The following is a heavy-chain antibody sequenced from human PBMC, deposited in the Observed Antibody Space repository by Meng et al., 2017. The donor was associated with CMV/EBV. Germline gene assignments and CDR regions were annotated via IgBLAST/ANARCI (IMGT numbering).Heavy chain of an antibody. CDR1: GYTFTSYD. CDR2: INPNSGGT. Sequence: ASVQVSCKASGYTFTSYDINWVRQATGQGLEWMGWINPNSGGTNYAQKFQGRVTMTRDTSISTAYMELSRLRSDDTAVYYCARASPAIFGRHYYYYGMDVWGQGTTVTVSS. J-gene: IGHJ6*02. CDR3: ARASPAIFGRHYYYYGMDV. D-gene: IGHD2-2*02. V-gene: IGHV1-2*02.